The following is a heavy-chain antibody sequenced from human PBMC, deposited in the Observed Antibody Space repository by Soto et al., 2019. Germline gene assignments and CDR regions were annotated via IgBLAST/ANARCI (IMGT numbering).Heavy chain of an antibody. CDR2: VIPILGQA. CDR3: ARVGGIGAPPGTDY. D-gene: IGHD6-6*01. V-gene: IGHV1-69*18. Sequence: QVQLVQSGAEVKKHGSSVKVSCKASGGIFSSYAISWLRQAPGQVLEWMGTVIPILGQAYYAQDLQDRVSITADESTRTTYMELSSLRSEDTAVYFCARVGGIGAPPGTDYWGQGTLVTVSS. J-gene: IGHJ4*02. CDR1: GGIFSSYA.